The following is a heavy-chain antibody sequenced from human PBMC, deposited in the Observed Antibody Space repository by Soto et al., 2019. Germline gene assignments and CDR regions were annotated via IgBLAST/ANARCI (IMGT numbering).Heavy chain of an antibody. V-gene: IGHV3-23*01. CDR1: GLTFSSFV. CDR3: AKLYVASADY. D-gene: IGHD2-21*01. CDR2: IVSSGATT. Sequence: PGGSLRLSCAASGLTFSSFVMSWVRQAPGKGPEWVSAIVSSGATTYYADSVKGRFTISRDNSKNTLYLQMNSLRVEDTAVYYCAKLYVASADYWRQGA. J-gene: IGHJ4*02.